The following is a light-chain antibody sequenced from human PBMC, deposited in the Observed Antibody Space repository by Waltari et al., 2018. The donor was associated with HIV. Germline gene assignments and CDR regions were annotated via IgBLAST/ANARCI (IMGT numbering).Light chain of an antibody. CDR3: QQYNSYSPWT. CDR1: QSISFL. V-gene: IGKV1-5*03. J-gene: IGKJ1*01. Sequence: DIQMTQSPSTLTSSVGERFTITCRASQSISFLVAWYQQKPGKAPKLLLYKASSLESGVTPRFSGSGAATEFTLPISSMQHADFATFYCQQYNSYSPWTFGEGTKVDI. CDR2: KAS.